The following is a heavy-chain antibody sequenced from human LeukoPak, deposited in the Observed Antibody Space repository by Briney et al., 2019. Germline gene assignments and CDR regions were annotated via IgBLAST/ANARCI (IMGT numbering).Heavy chain of an antibody. CDR1: GYTFTNYG. CDR2: ISAYNGNT. D-gene: IGHD2-2*01. Sequence: ASVRVSCKASGYTFTNYGISWVRQAPGQGLEWMGWISAYNGNTNYAQKLQGRVTMTTDTSTSTAYMELRSLTSDDTAVYYCARVGAYCTSTSCLDYWGQGTLVTVSS. CDR3: ARVGAYCTSTSCLDY. J-gene: IGHJ4*02. V-gene: IGHV1-18*01.